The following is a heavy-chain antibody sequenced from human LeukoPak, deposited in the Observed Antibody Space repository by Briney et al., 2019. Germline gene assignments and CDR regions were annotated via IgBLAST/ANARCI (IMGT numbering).Heavy chain of an antibody. CDR1: GFTFDYY. CDR3: ARDGRGKYHLDL. V-gene: IGHV3-11*01. J-gene: IGHJ4*02. D-gene: IGHD1-26*01. CDR2: ISNTGDAK. Sequence: GGSLRLSCAASGFTFDYYMTWIRQAPGRGLEWISYISNTGDAKWYADSVKGRFTISRDNAKNSMYLQMNGLRADGTAVYYCARDGRGKYHLDLWGQGTLVTVSS.